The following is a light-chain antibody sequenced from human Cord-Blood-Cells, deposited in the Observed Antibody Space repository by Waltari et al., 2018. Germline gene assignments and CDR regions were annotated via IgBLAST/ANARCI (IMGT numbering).Light chain of an antibody. CDR3: CSYAGSV. CDR1: SSDVGSYNL. J-gene: IGLJ1*01. CDR2: EGS. Sequence: QSALTQPASVSGSSGQSITISCTGTSSDVGSYNLVSWYQQHPGKAPKLMIYEGSKRPSGVSNRFSGSKSGNTASLTISGLQAEDEADYYCCSYAGSVFGTGTKVTVL. V-gene: IGLV2-23*01.